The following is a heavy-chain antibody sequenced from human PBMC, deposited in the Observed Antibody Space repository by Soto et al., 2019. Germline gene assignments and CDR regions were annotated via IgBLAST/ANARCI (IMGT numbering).Heavy chain of an antibody. V-gene: IGHV3-30*18. D-gene: IGHD6-19*01. CDR2: ISYDGSNK. CDR3: AKDSDRRQWLVPDYYFDY. J-gene: IGHJ4*02. Sequence: QVQLVESGGGVVQPGRSLRLSCAASGFTFSSYGMHWVRQAPGKGLEWVAVISYDGSNKYYADSVKGRFTISRDNSKNTLYLQMNSLRAEDTAVYYCAKDSDRRQWLVPDYYFDYWGQGTLVTVSS. CDR1: GFTFSSYG.